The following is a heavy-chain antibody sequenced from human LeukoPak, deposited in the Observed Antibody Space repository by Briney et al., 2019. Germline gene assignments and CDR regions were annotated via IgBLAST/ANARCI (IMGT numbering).Heavy chain of an antibody. D-gene: IGHD4-17*01. V-gene: IGHV3-21*01. J-gene: IGHJ4*02. Sequence: PGGSLRLSCAASGFAFSSSHLNWFRQAPGKGLEWVSSITSDAYIYYADSLKGRFSISRDNAKNSVYLQMISLRAEDTAIYYCARADYGDYGVDYWGQGTLVTVSS. CDR3: ARADYGDYGVDY. CDR1: GFAFSSSH. CDR2: ITSDAYI.